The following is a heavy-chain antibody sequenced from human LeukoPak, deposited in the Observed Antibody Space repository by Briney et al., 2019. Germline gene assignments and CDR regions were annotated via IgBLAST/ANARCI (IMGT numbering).Heavy chain of an antibody. CDR3: AKDLTSYSTGSFDY. CDR1: GFTFSSYA. J-gene: IGHJ4*02. V-gene: IGHV3-23*01. CDR2: TSGSGGST. Sequence: GGSLRLSCAASGFTFSSYAMSWVRQAPGKGLEWVSATSGSGGSTYYADSVKGRFTISRDNSKNTLYLQMNSLRAEDTAVYYCAKDLTSYSTGSFDYWGQGTLVTVSS. D-gene: IGHD1-26*01.